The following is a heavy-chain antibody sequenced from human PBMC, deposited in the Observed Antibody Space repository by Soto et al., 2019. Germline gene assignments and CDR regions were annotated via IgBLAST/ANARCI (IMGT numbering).Heavy chain of an antibody. V-gene: IGHV3-30-3*01. CDR1: GFTFSSYA. CDR3: ARGGFGELFVPDYYYYGMDV. CDR2: ISYDGSNK. Sequence: GGSLRLSCAASGFTFSSYAMHWVRQAPGKGLEWVAVISYDGSNKYYADSVKGRFTISRDNSKKTLYLQMNSLRAEDTAVYYCARGGFGELFVPDYYYYGMDVWGQGTTVTVSS. J-gene: IGHJ6*02. D-gene: IGHD3-10*01.